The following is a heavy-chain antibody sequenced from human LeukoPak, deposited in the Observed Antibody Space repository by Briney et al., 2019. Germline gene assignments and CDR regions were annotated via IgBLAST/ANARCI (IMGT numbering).Heavy chain of an antibody. Sequence: GGSLRLSCAAPGFTFSSCSMSWIRQAPGRGLEWVSLIGRDSSYMWYADSVEGRFTISRDDAKNSLYLQMNSLRADDTAVYYCARDSSGWSRDYWGQGTPVTVSS. D-gene: IGHD6-19*01. V-gene: IGHV3-21*01. CDR3: ARDSSGWSRDY. CDR1: GFTFSSCS. J-gene: IGHJ4*02. CDR2: IGRDSSYM.